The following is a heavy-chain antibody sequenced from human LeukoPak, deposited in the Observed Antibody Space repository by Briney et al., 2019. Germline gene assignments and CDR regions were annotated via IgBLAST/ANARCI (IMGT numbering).Heavy chain of an antibody. D-gene: IGHD5-24*01. CDR1: GFTFSTYS. CDR3: ASSFPCRDDYISNYFDY. CDR2: ISSSGTYI. J-gene: IGHJ4*02. Sequence: PGGSLRLSCAASGFTFSTYSMNWVRQAPGRGLEWVSSISSSGTYIYYADSMRGRFIISRDNSKNSLYLQMNSLRAEDTAVYYCASSFPCRDDYISNYFDYWGQGTLVTVSS. V-gene: IGHV3-21*01.